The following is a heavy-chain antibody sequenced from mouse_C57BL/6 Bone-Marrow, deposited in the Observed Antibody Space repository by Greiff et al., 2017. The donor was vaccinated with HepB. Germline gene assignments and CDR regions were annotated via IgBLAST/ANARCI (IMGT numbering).Heavy chain of an antibody. V-gene: IGHV1-5*01. D-gene: IGHD1-1*01. CDR1: GYTFTSYW. J-gene: IGHJ2*01. Sequence: EVKLVESGTVLARPGASVKMSCKTSGYTFTSYWMHWVKQRPGQGLEWIGAIYPGNSDTSYNQKFKGKAKLTAVTSASTAYMELSSLTNEDSAVYYCTRRITTVVRYFDYWGQGTTLTVSS. CDR3: TRRITTVVRYFDY. CDR2: IYPGNSDT.